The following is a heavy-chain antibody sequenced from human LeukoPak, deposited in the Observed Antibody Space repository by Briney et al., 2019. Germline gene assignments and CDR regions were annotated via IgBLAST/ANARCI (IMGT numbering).Heavy chain of an antibody. Sequence: ASVKVSCEASGYTFTGYYLHWVRQAPGEGLEWMGWINPNSGGTNYAQKFQGRVTMTRDTSISTAYMELSGLRSDDTAVYYCARQGVFGGYSYGYGYWGQGTLVTVSS. D-gene: IGHD5-18*01. V-gene: IGHV1-2*02. CDR1: GYTFTGYY. J-gene: IGHJ4*02. CDR3: ARQGVFGGYSYGYGY. CDR2: INPNSGGT.